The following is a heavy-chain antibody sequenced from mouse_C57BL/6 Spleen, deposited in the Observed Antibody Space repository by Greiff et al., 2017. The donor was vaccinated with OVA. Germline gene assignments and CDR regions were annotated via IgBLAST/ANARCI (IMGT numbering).Heavy chain of an antibody. Sequence: EVQLVESGGGLVQPGGSLSLSCAASGFTFTDYYMSWVRQPPGKALEWLGFIRNKANGYTTEYSASVKGRFTISRDNSQSILYLQMNALRAEDSATYYCARPTGTYAMDYWGQGTSVTVSS. CDR3: ARPTGTYAMDY. D-gene: IGHD4-1*01. CDR2: IRNKANGYTT. CDR1: GFTFTDYY. V-gene: IGHV7-3*01. J-gene: IGHJ4*01.